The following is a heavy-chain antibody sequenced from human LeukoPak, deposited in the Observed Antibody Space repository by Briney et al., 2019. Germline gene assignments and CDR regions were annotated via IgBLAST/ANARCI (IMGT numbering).Heavy chain of an antibody. J-gene: IGHJ3*02. Sequence: ASVKVSCKASGCTFTSYGINWVRQAPGQGLEWMGWISAYNSHTNYAQRLQGRVTMTTDTSTSTAYMDLRSLRSDDTAVYYCARGLTEYDSSGYYYEAAFDIWGQGTVVTVFS. CDR2: ISAYNSHT. CDR3: ARGLTEYDSSGYYYEAAFDI. V-gene: IGHV1-18*01. D-gene: IGHD3-22*01. CDR1: GCTFTSYG.